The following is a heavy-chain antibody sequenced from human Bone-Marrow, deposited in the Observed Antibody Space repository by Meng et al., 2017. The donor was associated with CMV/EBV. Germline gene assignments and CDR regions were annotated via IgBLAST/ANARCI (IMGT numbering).Heavy chain of an antibody. Sequence: VFTFSNVWTCWVRQAPGQGLEWVGRIKSKTAGGTTDYAAPVKGRFTISRDDSKNTLYLQMNSLKTEDTAVYYCTTAYYDSSGISSEHWGQGPLVTVSS. CDR1: VFTFSNVW. J-gene: IGHJ4*02. CDR2: IKSKTAGGTT. V-gene: IGHV3-15*01. D-gene: IGHD3-22*01. CDR3: TTAYYDSSGISSEH.